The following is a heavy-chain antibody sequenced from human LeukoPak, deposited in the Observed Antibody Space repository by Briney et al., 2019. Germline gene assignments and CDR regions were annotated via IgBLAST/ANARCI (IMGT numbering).Heavy chain of an antibody. Sequence: GASVKVSCKASGYSFTTYGISWVRQAPGQGLEWMGWISAYNGNTNYAQKLQGRVTMTTDTSTSTAYMELRSLRSDDTAVYYCARDFSARYFDWLSPCCAFDIWGQGTMVTVSS. J-gene: IGHJ3*02. CDR3: ARDFSARYFDWLSPCCAFDI. D-gene: IGHD3-9*01. V-gene: IGHV1-18*01. CDR2: ISAYNGNT. CDR1: GYSFTTYG.